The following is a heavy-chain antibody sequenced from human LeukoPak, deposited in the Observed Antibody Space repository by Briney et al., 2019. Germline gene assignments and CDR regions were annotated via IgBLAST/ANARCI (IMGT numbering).Heavy chain of an antibody. Sequence: GGSLRLSCAASGFTFSSYLMHWVRQAPGKGLVWVSRINSDGSSTSYADSVKGRFTISRDNAKNTLYLQMNSLRAEDTAVYYCARRCSGGSCYSAFDYWGQGTLVTVSS. CDR1: GFTFSSYL. CDR2: INSDGSST. CDR3: ARRCSGGSCYSAFDY. V-gene: IGHV3-74*01. J-gene: IGHJ4*02. D-gene: IGHD2-15*01.